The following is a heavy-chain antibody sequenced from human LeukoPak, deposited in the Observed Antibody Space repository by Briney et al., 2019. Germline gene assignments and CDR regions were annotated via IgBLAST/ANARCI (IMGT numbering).Heavy chain of an antibody. CDR1: GGSISSYY. J-gene: IGHJ4*02. Sequence: PSETLSLTCTVSGGSISSYYWSWIRQPPGQGLELIGNIHYSGTTSYNPSLKSRVTISVDTSKTQFSLKLSSVTAADTAVYYCARLKGEASVTERFDYWGQGTLVTVSS. V-gene: IGHV4-59*08. CDR2: IHYSGTT. CDR3: ARLKGEASVTERFDY. D-gene: IGHD3-16*01.